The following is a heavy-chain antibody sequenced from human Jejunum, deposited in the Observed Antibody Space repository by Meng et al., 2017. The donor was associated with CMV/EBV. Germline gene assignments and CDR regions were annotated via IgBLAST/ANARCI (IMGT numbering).Heavy chain of an antibody. CDR1: GGSISSYV. Sequence: GGSISSYVWSWIRQPPGKGLEWIGYIYYTGSTNYNPSLKSRVTISVDTSKNQFSLKLNSVTAADTAVYYCARDSTLYSNFNWFDPWGQGTQVTVSS. J-gene: IGHJ5*02. CDR2: IYYTGST. D-gene: IGHD4-11*01. V-gene: IGHV4-59*01. CDR3: ARDSTLYSNFNWFDP.